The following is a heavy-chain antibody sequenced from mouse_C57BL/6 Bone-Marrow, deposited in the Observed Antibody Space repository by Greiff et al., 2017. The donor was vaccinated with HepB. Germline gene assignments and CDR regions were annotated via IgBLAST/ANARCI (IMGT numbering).Heavy chain of an antibody. D-gene: IGHD1-1*01. V-gene: IGHV1-81*01. J-gene: IGHJ2*01. CDR2: IYPRSGNT. Sequence: QVQLKKSGAELARPGASVKLSCKASGYTFTSYGISWVKQRTGQGLEWIGEIYPRSGNTYYNEKFKGKATLTADKSSSTAYMELRSLTSEDSAVYFCARGGTVVGRDYWGQGTTLTVSS. CDR1: GYTFTSYG. CDR3: ARGGTVVGRDY.